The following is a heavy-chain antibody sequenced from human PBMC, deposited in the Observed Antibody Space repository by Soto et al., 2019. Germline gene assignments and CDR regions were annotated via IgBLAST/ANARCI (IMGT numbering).Heavy chain of an antibody. CDR1: GFTFSSYG. J-gene: IGHJ4*02. CDR3: AKDQADGDYVWGYFDY. CDR2: ISYDGSNK. V-gene: IGHV3-30*18. Sequence: PGGSLRLSCAASGFTFSSYGMHWVRQAPGKGLEWVAVISYDGSNKYYADSVKGRFTISRDNSKNTLYLQMNSLRAEDTAVYYCAKDQADGDYVWGYFDYWGQGTLVTVSS. D-gene: IGHD4-17*01.